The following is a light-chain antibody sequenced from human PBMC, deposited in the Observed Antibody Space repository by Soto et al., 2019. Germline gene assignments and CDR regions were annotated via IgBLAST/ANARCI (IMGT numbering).Light chain of an antibody. CDR2: GAS. J-gene: IGKJ4*01. CDR3: QQYGSSPLT. V-gene: IGKV3-20*01. CDR1: QSVSSSY. Sequence: EIVLTQSPGTLSLSPGERATLSCRASQSVSSSYLAWYQQKPGQAPRLLIYGASSRGTGIPDRFRGSGSGTDFTLTISRLEPEDFAVYYCQQYGSSPLTFGGGTKVEI.